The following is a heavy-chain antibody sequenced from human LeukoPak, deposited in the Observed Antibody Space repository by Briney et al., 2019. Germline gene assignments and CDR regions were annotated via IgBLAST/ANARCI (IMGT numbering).Heavy chain of an antibody. CDR2: INHSGST. D-gene: IGHD6-6*01. V-gene: IGHV4-34*01. Sequence: SETLSLTWAVYGGSFSGYYWSWIRQPPGKGLEWIGEINHSGSTNYNPSLKSRVTKSVDTSKNQFSLKLSSVTAADTAVYYCARGPGSSIAARLHDYWGQGTLVTVSS. CDR1: GGSFSGYY. J-gene: IGHJ4*02. CDR3: ARGPGSSIAARLHDY.